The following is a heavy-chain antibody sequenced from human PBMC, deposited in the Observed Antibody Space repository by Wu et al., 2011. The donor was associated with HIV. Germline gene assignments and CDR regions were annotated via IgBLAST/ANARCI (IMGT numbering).Heavy chain of an antibody. CDR3: AGPGVEAAAMEAFDT. J-gene: IGHJ3*02. CDR1: GYNFTSYS. Sequence: QVQLEQSGAEVKKPGASVKVSCKASGYNFTSYSVHWVRQAPGQGLEWMGIINPSGGSTNYAQKFQGRVTITADDSTSTAYMDLGSLKSEDTAIYYCAGPGVEAAAMEAFDTWGQGTTV. CDR2: INPSGGST. V-gene: IGHV1-46*01. D-gene: IGHD2-2*01.